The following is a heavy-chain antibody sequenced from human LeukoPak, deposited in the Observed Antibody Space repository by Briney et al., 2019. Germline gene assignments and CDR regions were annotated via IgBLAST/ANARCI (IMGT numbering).Heavy chain of an antibody. D-gene: IGHD2-15*01. CDR1: GFTFSSYG. V-gene: IGHV3-30*18. Sequence: GRSLRLSCAASGFTFSSYGMHWVRQAPGKGLEWVAVISYDGSNKYYADSVKGRFTISRDNSKNTLYLQMNSLRAEDTAVYYRAKEADSGDNYFDYWGQGTLVTVSS. CDR3: AKEADSGDNYFDY. CDR2: ISYDGSNK. J-gene: IGHJ4*02.